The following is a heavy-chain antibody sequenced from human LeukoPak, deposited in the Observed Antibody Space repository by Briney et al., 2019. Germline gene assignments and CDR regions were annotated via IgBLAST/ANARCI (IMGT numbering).Heavy chain of an antibody. D-gene: IGHD5-18*01. V-gene: IGHV4-59*01. CDR1: GGSISSYY. CDR3: ATIKRGSIFGYFDF. J-gene: IGHJ4*02. Sequence: SETLSLTCTVSGGSISSYYWSWIRQPPGKGLEWIAYLFDSVNTKDNPSLQSRLTLSADTSKNQFSLRLSSVTAADTAVYYCATIKRGSIFGYFDFWGQGIKVTVSS. CDR2: LFDSVNT.